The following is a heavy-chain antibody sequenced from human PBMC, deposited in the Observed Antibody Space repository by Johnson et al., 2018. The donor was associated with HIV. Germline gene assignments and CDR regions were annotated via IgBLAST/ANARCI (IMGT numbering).Heavy chain of an antibody. CDR3: TTDRVGSGSHDAFDI. Sequence: VQLVESGGGVVRPGGSLRLSCAASGFTFSNYAMTWVRQAPGEGLEWVGRIKSKTDGGTTDYAAPVKGRFIISRDDSKNTLYLQMNSLKSEDTAVYYCTTDRVGSGSHDAFDIWGQGTIVTVSS. D-gene: IGHD1-26*01. CDR2: IKSKTDGGTT. V-gene: IGHV3-15*01. CDR1: GFTFSNYA. J-gene: IGHJ3*02.